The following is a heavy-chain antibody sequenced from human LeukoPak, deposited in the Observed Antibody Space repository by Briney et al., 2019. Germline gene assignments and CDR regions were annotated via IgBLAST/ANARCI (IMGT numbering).Heavy chain of an antibody. D-gene: IGHD1-26*01. CDR2: INSDGTT. Sequence: GGSLRLSCAASGVTFSNYWMRWVRQPPGKGLVWVSRINSDGTTIYADSVKGRFTISRDNAKNTLYLQMNSLRAEDTAVYYCARSMSGSFDYWGQGTLVTVSS. CDR3: ARSMSGSFDY. J-gene: IGHJ4*02. V-gene: IGHV3-74*01. CDR1: GVTFSNYW.